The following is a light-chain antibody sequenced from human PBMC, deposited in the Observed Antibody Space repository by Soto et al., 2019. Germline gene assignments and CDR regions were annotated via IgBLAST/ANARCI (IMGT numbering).Light chain of an antibody. CDR3: QSSDSSLSVYVV. V-gene: IGLV1-40*01. J-gene: IGLJ2*01. Sequence: QSVLTQPPSVSGAPGQRVTISCTGSSSNIGAGYDVHWYQQLPGTAPKLLIYDNINRPSGVPDRFSGSKSGTSASLAITGLQAEDEADYYCQSSDSSLSVYVVFGGGTKLTVL. CDR2: DNI. CDR1: SSNIGAGYD.